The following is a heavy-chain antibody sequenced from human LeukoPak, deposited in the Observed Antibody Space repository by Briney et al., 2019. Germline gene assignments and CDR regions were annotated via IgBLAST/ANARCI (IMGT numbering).Heavy chain of an antibody. V-gene: IGHV4-4*07. CDR1: GGPISSYY. J-gene: IGHJ6*03. CDR3: AREWVARISYYYYYMDV. Sequence: SETLSLTCTVPGGPISSYYWSWIRQPAGKGLEWIGRIYTSGSTNYNPSLKSRVTMSVDTSKNQFSLKLSSVTAADTAVYYCAREWVARISYYYYYMDVWGKGTTVTVSS. CDR2: IYTSGST.